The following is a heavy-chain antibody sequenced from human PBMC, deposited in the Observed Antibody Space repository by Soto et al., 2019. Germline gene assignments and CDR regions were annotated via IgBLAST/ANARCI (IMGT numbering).Heavy chain of an antibody. V-gene: IGHV3-7*04. J-gene: IGHJ4*02. CDR1: GFTFSSYW. D-gene: IGHD1-26*01. CDR2: IKQDGGEK. CDR3: GRDLRDWDSGSYSYDY. Sequence: EVQLVESGGGLVQPGGSLRLSCAAPGFTFSSYWMSWVRQAPGKGLEWVANIKQDGGEKYYVDSVKGRFTISRDNAKNSLYLQMNSLRAEDTAVYYCGRDLRDWDSGSYSYDYWGQGTLVTVSS.